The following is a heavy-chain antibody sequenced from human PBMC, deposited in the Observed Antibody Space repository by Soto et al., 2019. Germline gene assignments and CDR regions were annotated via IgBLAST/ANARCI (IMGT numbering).Heavy chain of an antibody. CDR2: IGGSDGST. J-gene: IGHJ4*02. V-gene: IGHV3-23*01. D-gene: IGHD6-6*01. CDR3: AKEGSTSYAVFDY. Sequence: EVQLLESGGGLVQPGESLRLSCAASGFPFSTYAMSWVRQAPGKGLEWVSAIGGSDGSTHYADSVKGRLTISRDNSRNTLYLQINSLRAEDTAVYYCAKEGSTSYAVFDYWGRGTLVTVSS. CDR1: GFPFSTYA.